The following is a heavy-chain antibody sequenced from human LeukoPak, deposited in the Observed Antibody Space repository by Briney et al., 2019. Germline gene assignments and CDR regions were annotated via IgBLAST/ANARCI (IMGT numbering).Heavy chain of an antibody. J-gene: IGHJ4*02. Sequence: ASVKVSCKASGYTFTSYGISWVRQAPGQGLEWMGWISAYNGNTNYAQKLQGRVTMTRDTSISTAYMELSRLRSDDTAVYYCARERYGSGSYPADYWGQGTLVTVSS. CDR2: ISAYNGNT. CDR1: GYTFTSYG. V-gene: IGHV1-18*01. D-gene: IGHD3-10*01. CDR3: ARERYGSGSYPADY.